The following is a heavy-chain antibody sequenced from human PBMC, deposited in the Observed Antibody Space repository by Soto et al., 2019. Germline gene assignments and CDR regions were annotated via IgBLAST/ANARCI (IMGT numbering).Heavy chain of an antibody. D-gene: IGHD1-1*01. V-gene: IGHV1-18*01. CDR1: GYTITSYG. CDR2: ISAHNGNT. CDR3: ARGRYGDY. Sequence: QVHLVQSGAEVKKPGASVNVSCKASGYTITSYGITWVRQAPGQGLEWMGWISAHNGNTDYAQKLQGRVIVTRDTSTSTAYMELRSLISDDTAVYYCARGRYGDYWGQGALVTVSS. J-gene: IGHJ4*02.